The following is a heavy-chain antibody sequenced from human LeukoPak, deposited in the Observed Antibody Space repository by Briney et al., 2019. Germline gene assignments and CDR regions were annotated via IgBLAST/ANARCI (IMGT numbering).Heavy chain of an antibody. J-gene: IGHJ6*02. Sequence: GGSLRLSCAASGFTFSSYSMNWVRQAPGKGLEWVSAISGSGGSTYYADSVKGRFTISRDNSKNTLYLQMNSLRAEDTAVYYCAKGHEWLRPYYYYYGMDVWGQGTTVTVSS. V-gene: IGHV3-23*01. CDR2: ISGSGGST. CDR3: AKGHEWLRPYYYYYGMDV. CDR1: GFTFSSYS. D-gene: IGHD5-12*01.